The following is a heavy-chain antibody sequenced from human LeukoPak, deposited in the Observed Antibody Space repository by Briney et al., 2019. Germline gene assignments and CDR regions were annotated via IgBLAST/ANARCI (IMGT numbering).Heavy chain of an antibody. D-gene: IGHD3-10*01. Sequence: VASVKVSCEASGYAFTNYHLNWVRQASGQGLEWMGWLDPNSGKTHSAQDFQGRVTMTRDTSTTTAYMELTNLTSDDTAVYYCARPGVLAMDVWGQGTTVSV. CDR3: ARPGVLAMDV. V-gene: IGHV1-8*01. CDR1: GYAFTNYH. J-gene: IGHJ6*02. CDR2: LDPNSGKT.